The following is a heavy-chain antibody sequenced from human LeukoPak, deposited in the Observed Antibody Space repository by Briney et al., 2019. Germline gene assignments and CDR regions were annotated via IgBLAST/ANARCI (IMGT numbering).Heavy chain of an antibody. V-gene: IGHV4-39*01. D-gene: IGHD6-19*01. CDR2: IYYSGST. J-gene: IGHJ1*01. CDR1: GGSISSSSYY. CDR3: ARLMAGAVALFEH. Sequence: PSETLSLTCTVSGGSISSSSYYWGWIRQPPGKGLEWIGSIYYSGSTYYNPSLKSRVTISVDTSKNQFSLKLSSVTAADTAVYYCARLMAGAVALFEHWGQGTLVTVSS.